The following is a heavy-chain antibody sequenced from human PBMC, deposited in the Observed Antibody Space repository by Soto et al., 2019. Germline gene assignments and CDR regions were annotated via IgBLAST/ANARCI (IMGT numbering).Heavy chain of an antibody. CDR1: GGSFSSYA. V-gene: IGHV1-69*13. Sequence: ASVRVSCKASGGSFSSYAISWVRQAPGQGLEWMGGIIPIFGTANYAQKFQGRVTITADESTSTAYMELSSLRSEDTAVYYCARGSEGAQLYWFDPWGQGTLVTVSS. D-gene: IGHD1-26*01. J-gene: IGHJ5*02. CDR2: IIPIFGTA. CDR3: ARGSEGAQLYWFDP.